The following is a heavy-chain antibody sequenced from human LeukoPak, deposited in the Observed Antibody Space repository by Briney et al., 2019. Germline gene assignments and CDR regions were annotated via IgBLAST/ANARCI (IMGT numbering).Heavy chain of an antibody. D-gene: IGHD6-13*01. J-gene: IGHJ5*02. CDR3: ARIWIAAAGNWFDP. CDR1: GYTFASCD. CDR2: ISAYNGNT. V-gene: IGHV1-18*01. Sequence: ASVKVSCKASGYTFASCDINWVRQASGQGLEWMGWISAYNGNTNYAQKLQGRVTMTTDTSTSTAYMELRSLRSDDTAVYYCARIWIAAAGNWFDPWGQGTLVTVSS.